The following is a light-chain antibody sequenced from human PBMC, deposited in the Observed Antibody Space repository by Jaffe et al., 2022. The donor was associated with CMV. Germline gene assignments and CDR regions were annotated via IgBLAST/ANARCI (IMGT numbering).Light chain of an antibody. CDR2: DAS. V-gene: IGKV3-11*01. CDR3: QQRTTWPT. J-gene: IGKJ2*01. Sequence: IVLTQSPATLSLSPGERATVSCRASQSVSRHLHWYQQKPGQAPRLLIYDASNRATGIPARFSGSGSGTDFTLTITTLEPEDFAVYFCQQRTTWPTFGQGTKLEIK. CDR1: QSVSRH.